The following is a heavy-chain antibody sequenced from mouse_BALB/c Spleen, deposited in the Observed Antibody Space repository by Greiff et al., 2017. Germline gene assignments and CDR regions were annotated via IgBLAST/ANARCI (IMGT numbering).Heavy chain of an antibody. CDR3: ARGGYPPDY. J-gene: IGHJ2*01. Sequence: VQLQQSGAELVRSGASVKLSCTASGFNIKDYYMHWVKQRPEQGLEWIGWIDPENGDTEYAPKFQGKATMTADTSSNTAYLQLSSLTSEDTAVYYCARGGYPPDYWGQGTTLTVSS. D-gene: IGHD3-3*01. CDR1: GFNIKDYY. V-gene: IGHV14-4*02. CDR2: IDPENGDT.